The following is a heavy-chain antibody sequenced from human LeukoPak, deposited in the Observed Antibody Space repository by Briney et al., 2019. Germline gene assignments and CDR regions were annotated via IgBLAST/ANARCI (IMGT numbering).Heavy chain of an antibody. CDR1: GYNSNRYA. CDR3: ARVSDTSMVTPGFDS. D-gene: IGHD5-18*01. V-gene: IGHV1-18*01. J-gene: IGHJ4*02. Sequence: ASVKVSCKTSGYNSNRYAITWVRQAPGQGLEWMGWVSTSNGDTNYADTFQGRVTMTTDSVTKTAYLELRRLRSGDTAIYFCARVSDTSMVTPGFDSWGQGTLVTVSS. CDR2: VSTSNGDT.